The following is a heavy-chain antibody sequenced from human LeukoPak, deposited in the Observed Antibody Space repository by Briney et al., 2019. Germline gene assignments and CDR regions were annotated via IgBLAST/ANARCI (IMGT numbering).Heavy chain of an antibody. Sequence: GGSLRLSCEASGFTFSRYWMHWVRQAPGKGLVWVSRIKSDGKTNYADSVKGRFTISRDNAKNTVSLQMDSLGAEDTGVYYCARAPSEVGGYYPEYFRHWGQGTLVTVSS. V-gene: IGHV3-74*01. J-gene: IGHJ1*01. CDR1: GFTFSRYW. D-gene: IGHD3-22*01. CDR3: ARAPSEVGGYYPEYFRH. CDR2: IKSDGKT.